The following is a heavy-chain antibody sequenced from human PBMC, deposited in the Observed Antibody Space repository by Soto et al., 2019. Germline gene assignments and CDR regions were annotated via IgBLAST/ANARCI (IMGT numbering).Heavy chain of an antibody. Sequence: QVQLVHSGAEVKKPGSSVKVSCKASGGTFSSYAISWVRQAPGQGLEWMGGIIPIFGTANYAQKFQGRVTITADESTSTAYMELSSLRFEYTAVYYCASARIAAAGMNAFDIWGQGTMVTVSS. J-gene: IGHJ3*02. D-gene: IGHD6-13*01. CDR1: GGTFSSYA. CDR2: IIPIFGTA. CDR3: ASARIAAAGMNAFDI. V-gene: IGHV1-69*01.